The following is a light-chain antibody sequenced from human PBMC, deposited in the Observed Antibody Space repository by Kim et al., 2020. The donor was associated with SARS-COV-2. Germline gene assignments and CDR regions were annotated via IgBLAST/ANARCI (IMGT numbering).Light chain of an antibody. CDR1: QDIANS. CDR2: AAA. V-gene: IGKV1-27*01. Sequence: DIQLTQSPSSLSASIGDRVTITCRASQDIANSLAWYQQKPGKVPQVLIYAAATLQSGVPSRFSGSGSGTEFTLTIGSLQTEDVATYDCQKYNRAPWTFGPGTKVDIK. J-gene: IGKJ1*01. CDR3: QKYNRAPWT.